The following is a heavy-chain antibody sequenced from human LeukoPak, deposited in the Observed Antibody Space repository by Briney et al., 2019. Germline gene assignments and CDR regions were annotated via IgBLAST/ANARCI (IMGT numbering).Heavy chain of an antibody. J-gene: IGHJ6*03. CDR1: GYTFTSYG. CDR2: ISAYNGNA. Sequence: GASVKVSCKASGYTFTSYGISWVRQAPGQGLEWMGWISAYNGNANYAQKLQGRVTMTTDTSTSTAYMELRSLRSDDTAVYYCARGGAPKRERHSYYYYCYMDVWGKGTTVTVSS. D-gene: IGHD5-12*01. CDR3: ARGGAPKRERHSYYYYCYMDV. V-gene: IGHV1-18*01.